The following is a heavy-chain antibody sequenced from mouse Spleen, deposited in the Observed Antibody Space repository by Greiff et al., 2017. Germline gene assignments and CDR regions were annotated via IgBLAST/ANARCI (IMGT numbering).Heavy chain of an antibody. Sequence: EVHLVESGGGLVKPGGSLKLSCAASGFTFSDYGMHWVRQAPEKGLEWVAYISSGSSTIYYADTVKGRFTISRDNAKNTLFLQMTSLRSEDTAMYYCARGGVYYGNSFDYWGQGTTLTVSS. V-gene: IGHV5-17*01. CDR2: ISSGSSTI. CDR1: GFTFSDYG. D-gene: IGHD2-1*01. J-gene: IGHJ2*01. CDR3: ARGGVYYGNSFDY.